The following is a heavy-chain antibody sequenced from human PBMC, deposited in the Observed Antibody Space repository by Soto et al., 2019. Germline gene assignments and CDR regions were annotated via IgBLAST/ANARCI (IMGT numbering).Heavy chain of an antibody. V-gene: IGHV3-23*01. D-gene: IGHD6-25*01. CDR1: GFTFNNYA. CDR2: ITGGGAGT. CDR3: AKCFRTYAADNFEN. J-gene: IGHJ4*02. Sequence: EVQLLESGGGLVQPGGSLRLSCAASGFTFNNYAMSWVRQAPGKGLEWVSTITGGGAGTYYADSVKGRFTISRDNSNNTLYLQMNSLRVEDTALYYCAKCFRTYAADNFENWGQGTLVTVSS.